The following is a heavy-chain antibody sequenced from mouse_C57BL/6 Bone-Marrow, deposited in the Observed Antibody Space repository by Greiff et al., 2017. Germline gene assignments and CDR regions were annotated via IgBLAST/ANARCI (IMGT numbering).Heavy chain of an antibody. D-gene: IGHD1-1*01. V-gene: IGHV1-78*01. CDR1: GYTFTDYT. Sequence: VQLQQSDAELVKPGASVKISCKASGYTFTDYTIYWMRQRPDQGLEWIGYIYPRDGSTKYNEKFKGRATLTADKSSSTAYMQLNSLTSEDSAVYFCARLNYDSSYAMDYWGQGTSVTVSS. CDR3: ARLNYDSSYAMDY. J-gene: IGHJ4*01. CDR2: IYPRDGST.